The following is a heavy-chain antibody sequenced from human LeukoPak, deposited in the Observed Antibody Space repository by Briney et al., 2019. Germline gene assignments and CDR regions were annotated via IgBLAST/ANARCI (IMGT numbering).Heavy chain of an antibody. D-gene: IGHD6-13*01. J-gene: IGHJ5*02. V-gene: IGHV1-8*01. CDR3: ARGVHSSSWWANLRPEWFDP. CDR2: MNPNSGNT. Sequence: GASVKVSCKASGYTFTSYDINWVRQATGQGLEWMGWMNPNSGNTGYAQKFQGRVTMTRNTSIRTAYMELSSLRSEDTAVYYCARGVHSSSWWANLRPEWFDPWGQGTLVTVSS. CDR1: GYTFTSYD.